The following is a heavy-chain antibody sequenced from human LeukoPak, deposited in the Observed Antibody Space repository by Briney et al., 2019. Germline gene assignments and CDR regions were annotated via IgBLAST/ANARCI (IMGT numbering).Heavy chain of an antibody. J-gene: IGHJ4*02. Sequence: SETLSLTCAVYGVSFSGYYWSWIRQPPGKGLEWVGEINHSGSTYYNPSLKSRVTISVDTSKNQFSLKLSSVTAADTAVYYCARSYYYDSSGSPTLYFDYWGQGTLVTVSS. CDR2: INHSGST. D-gene: IGHD3-22*01. CDR3: ARSYYYDSSGSPTLYFDY. V-gene: IGHV4-34*01. CDR1: GVSFSGYY.